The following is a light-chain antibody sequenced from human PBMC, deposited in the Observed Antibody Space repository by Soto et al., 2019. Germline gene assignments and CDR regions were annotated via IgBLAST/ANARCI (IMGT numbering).Light chain of an antibody. V-gene: IGLV1-40*01. CDR1: SSNIGAHYD. CDR3: QSYDNSLSVYV. Sequence: QSVLTQPPSVSGAPGQRVTISCTGSSSNIGAHYDVHWYQQLPGTAPKLLIYGNSNRPSGVPDRFSGSKSGTSASLAITGLQAEDEAEYYCQSYDNSLSVYVFGTWTKVTVL. J-gene: IGLJ1*01. CDR2: GNS.